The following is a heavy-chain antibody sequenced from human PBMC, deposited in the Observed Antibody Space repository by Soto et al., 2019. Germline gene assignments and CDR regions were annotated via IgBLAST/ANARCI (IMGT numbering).Heavy chain of an antibody. D-gene: IGHD3-9*01. J-gene: IGHJ6*02. Sequence: GGSLRLSCAASGFTFSSYAMHWVRQAPGKGLEWVAVISYDGSNKYYADSVKGRFTISRDNSKNTLYLQMNSLRAEDTAVYYCARELSEYYDILTGYYRPIYYYYGMDVWGQGTTVTVSS. CDR2: ISYDGSNK. CDR1: GFTFSSYA. CDR3: ARELSEYYDILTGYYRPIYYYYGMDV. V-gene: IGHV3-30-3*01.